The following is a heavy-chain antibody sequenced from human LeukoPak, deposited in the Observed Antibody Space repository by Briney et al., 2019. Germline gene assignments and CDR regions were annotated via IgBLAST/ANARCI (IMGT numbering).Heavy chain of an antibody. J-gene: IGHJ4*02. CDR2: ISGSGGST. CDR3: AKATYYYDSSGYDY. CDR1: GFTFSSYA. Sequence: GGSLRLSCAASGFTFSSYAMSWVRQAPGKGLEWVSAISGSGGSTYYADSVKGRFTISRDNSKNTLYLQMNSLRAVDTAVYYCAKATYYYDSSGYDYWGQGTLVTVSS. D-gene: IGHD3-22*01. V-gene: IGHV3-23*01.